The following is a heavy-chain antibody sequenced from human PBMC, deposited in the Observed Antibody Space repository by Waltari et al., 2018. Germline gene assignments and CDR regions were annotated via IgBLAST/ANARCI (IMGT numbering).Heavy chain of an antibody. Sequence: EVPLVQSGAEVKKPGESLTISCQGSGYSFPSYWIGWVRQVPGKGLEWMGIIYPGDSDTRYSPSFQGQVTISADKSISTAYLQWSSLKASDTAMYYCARQFRQQLAYYFDYWGQGTLVTVSS. CDR2: IYPGDSDT. V-gene: IGHV5-51*01. CDR3: ARQFRQQLAYYFDY. CDR1: GYSFPSYW. D-gene: IGHD6-13*01. J-gene: IGHJ4*02.